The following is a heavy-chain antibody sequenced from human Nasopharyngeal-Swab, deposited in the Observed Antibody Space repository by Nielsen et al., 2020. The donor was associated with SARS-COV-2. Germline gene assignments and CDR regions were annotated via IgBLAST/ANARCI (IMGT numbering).Heavy chain of an antibody. D-gene: IGHD3-9*01. J-gene: IGHJ4*02. CDR2: FNGNGADT. CDR3: AKDLTGYYAPLDQ. V-gene: IGHV3-23*01. CDR1: GFTFDRYA. Sequence: GESLKISCAALGFTFDRYAMNWVPQTPGKGLDWVSAFNGNGADTYYAASVKGRFPISRDNFKNTIYLHMNRLRAEDTAVYYCAKDLTGYYAPLDQWGQGTLVTVSS.